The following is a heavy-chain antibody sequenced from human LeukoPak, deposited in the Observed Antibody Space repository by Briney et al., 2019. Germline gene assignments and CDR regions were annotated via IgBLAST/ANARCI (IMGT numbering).Heavy chain of an antibody. J-gene: IGHJ4*01. V-gene: IGHV4-34*01. CDR1: GGSFSGYY. CDR2: INHSGST. D-gene: IGHD6-13*01. Sequence: SSETLSLTCAVYGGSFSGYYWSWIRQPPGKGLEWIGEINHSGSTNYNPSLKSRVTTSVDTSKNQFSLKLSSVTAADTAVYYCARGIQGISYWGHGTLVTVSS. CDR3: ARGIQGISY.